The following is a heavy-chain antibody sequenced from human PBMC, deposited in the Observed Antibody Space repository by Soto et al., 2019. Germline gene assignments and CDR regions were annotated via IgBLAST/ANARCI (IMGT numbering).Heavy chain of an antibody. V-gene: IGHV4-39*01. CDR2: IYYSGST. J-gene: IGHJ4*02. CDR1: GGSISSRNYY. CDR3: ARHDVTFGGVIVTKYYFDY. D-gene: IGHD3-16*02. Sequence: SETLSLTCTVSGGSISSRNYYWGWIRQPPGTGLEWIGSIYYSGSTYYNPSLKSRVSIFVDTSKNQFTLNLSSVTAADTAVYYCARHDVTFGGVIVTKYYFDYWGQGTLVTVSS.